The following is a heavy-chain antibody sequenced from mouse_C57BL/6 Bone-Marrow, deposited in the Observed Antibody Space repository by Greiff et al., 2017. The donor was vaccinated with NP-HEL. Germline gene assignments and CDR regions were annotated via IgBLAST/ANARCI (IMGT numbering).Heavy chain of an antibody. CDR3: AREGHYGSSCMDY. V-gene: IGHV1-69*01. CDR1: GYTFTSYW. J-gene: IGHJ4*01. CDR2: IDPSDSYT. D-gene: IGHD1-1*01. Sequence: QVQLQQPGAELVMPGASVKLSCKASGYTFTSYWMHWVKQRPGQGLVWIGEIDPSDSYTNYNQKFKGKSTLTVDKSSSTAYMQLSSLTSEDSAVYYCAREGHYGSSCMDYWGQGTSVTVSS.